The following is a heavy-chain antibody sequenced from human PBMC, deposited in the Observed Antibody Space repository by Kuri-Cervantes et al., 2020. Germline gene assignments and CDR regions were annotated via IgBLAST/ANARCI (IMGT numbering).Heavy chain of an antibody. Sequence: GGSLRLSCAVSGFTVSSTFVNWVRQAPGKELEWVSVLYSGGNTYYADSVKGRFIITRDYSKNTLYLQMNSLRAEDTAVYYCARDGLLWFGEPRFDYWGQGTLVTVSS. CDR2: LYSGGNT. D-gene: IGHD3-10*01. V-gene: IGHV3-66*01. CDR1: GFTVSSTF. J-gene: IGHJ4*02. CDR3: ARDGLLWFGEPRFDY.